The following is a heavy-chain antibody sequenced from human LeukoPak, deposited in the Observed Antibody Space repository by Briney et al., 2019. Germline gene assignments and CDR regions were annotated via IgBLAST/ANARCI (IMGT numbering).Heavy chain of an antibody. Sequence: GGSLGLSCAASGFTFDDYAMHWVRQAPGKGLEWVSLISGDGGSTYYADSVKGRFTISRDNSKNSLYLQMNRLRTEDTALYYCAKDFDCSGGSCYSVDYWGQGTLVTVSS. D-gene: IGHD2-15*01. CDR1: GFTFDDYA. V-gene: IGHV3-43*02. J-gene: IGHJ4*02. CDR3: AKDFDCSGGSCYSVDY. CDR2: ISGDGGST.